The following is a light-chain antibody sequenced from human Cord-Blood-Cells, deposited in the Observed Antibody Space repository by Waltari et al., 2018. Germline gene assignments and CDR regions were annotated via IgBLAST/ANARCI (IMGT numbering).Light chain of an antibody. CDR2: AAS. J-gene: IGKJ5*01. CDR1: QSISSY. Sequence: DIQMTQSPSSLSASVGDRVTLTCRASQSISSYLNWYQQKPGKAPKLLIYAASSLQSGVPSRFSGSGSGTDFTLTISSLQPEDFATYYCQQSYSTPVITFGQGTRLEIK. V-gene: IGKV1-39*01. CDR3: QQSYSTPVIT.